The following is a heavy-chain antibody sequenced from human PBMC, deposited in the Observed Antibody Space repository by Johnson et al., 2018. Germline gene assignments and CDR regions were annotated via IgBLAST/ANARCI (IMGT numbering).Heavy chain of an antibody. CDR2: IRSKAYGGKT. J-gene: IGHJ3*01. Sequence: VQLQESGGGLVQXGRSLRLXCTASGFTFGDYAMTWFRQAPGKGLEWVGFIRSKAYGGKTEYAASVKGRFTISRADSKSIAYLQMNSLKTEDTAVYYCTSGSYGHAFAFWGQGTMVTVSS. D-gene: IGHD4-17*01. V-gene: IGHV3-49*03. CDR1: GFTFGDYA. CDR3: TSGSYGHAFAF.